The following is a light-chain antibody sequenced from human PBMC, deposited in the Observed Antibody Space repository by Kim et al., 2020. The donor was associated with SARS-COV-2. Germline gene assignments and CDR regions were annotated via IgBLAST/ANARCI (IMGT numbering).Light chain of an antibody. CDR2: RDS. CDR1: NIGSKS. Sequence: SYELTQPVSVSVALGQTARITCGENNIGSKSVHWYQQRPGQAPVLVIYRDSNRPSGIPERFSASNSGKTATLTISRAQAGDEADYHCQVWDRGTVVFGTGTKVTVL. V-gene: IGLV3-9*01. CDR3: QVWDRGTVV. J-gene: IGLJ1*01.